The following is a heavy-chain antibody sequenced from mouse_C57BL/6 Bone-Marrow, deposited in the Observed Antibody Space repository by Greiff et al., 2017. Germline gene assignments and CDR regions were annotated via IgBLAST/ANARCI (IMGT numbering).Heavy chain of an antibody. CDR2: IHPNSGST. Sequence: QVQLQQPGAELVKPGASVKLSCKASGYTFTSYWMHWVKQRPGQGLEWIGMIHPNSGSTNYNEKFKSKATLPVDKSSSTAYMQLSSLTSEDSAVYYCARSPDGYYLLAWFAYWGQGTLVTVST. D-gene: IGHD2-3*01. CDR3: ARSPDGYYLLAWFAY. V-gene: IGHV1-64*01. CDR1: GYTFTSYW. J-gene: IGHJ3*01.